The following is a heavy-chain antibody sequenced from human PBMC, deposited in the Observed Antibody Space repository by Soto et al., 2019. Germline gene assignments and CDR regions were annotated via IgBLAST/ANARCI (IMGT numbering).Heavy chain of an antibody. CDR3: AFNSGSGSYYFVY. CDR1: GFTFSSYA. D-gene: IGHD3-10*01. V-gene: IGHV3-23*01. J-gene: IGHJ4*02. Sequence: EVQLLESGGGLVQPGGSLRLSCAASGFTFSSYAMWWVRQAPGKGLECVSAISGGGETTYYADSVKGRFTISRDNSKNTLYLQMNSLRAEDTAVYYCAFNSGSGSYYFVYWGQGTLVTVSS. CDR2: ISGGGETT.